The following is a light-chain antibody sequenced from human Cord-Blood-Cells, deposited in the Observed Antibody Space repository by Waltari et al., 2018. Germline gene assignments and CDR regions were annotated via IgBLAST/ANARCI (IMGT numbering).Light chain of an antibody. V-gene: IGKV1-39*01. Sequence: DIQMTQSPSSLSASVGDRVTITCRASQSISRYLNWYQQKPGKATKLRIYSASSLHSGVPSMFSGSGSGTDFTLTISSLQPEYFAAYYCQQSYSTLMYTFVQGTKLEIK. CDR3: QQSYSTLMYT. CDR2: SAS. CDR1: QSISRY. J-gene: IGKJ2*01.